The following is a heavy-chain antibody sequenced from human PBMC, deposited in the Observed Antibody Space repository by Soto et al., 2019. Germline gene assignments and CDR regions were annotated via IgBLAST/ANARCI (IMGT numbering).Heavy chain of an antibody. CDR2: ISYDGSDK. V-gene: IGHV3-30*18. D-gene: IGHD6-13*01. CDR3: AKHHTSISAAGTIDY. Sequence: GGSLRLSCAASGFTFSSSGMHWVRQAPGKGLEWVALISYDGSDKYHADSVKGRFSISRDNSKNTLSLQMNSLRAEDTAVYYCAKHHTSISAAGTIDYWGQGTRVTVYS. CDR1: GFTFSSSG. J-gene: IGHJ4*02.